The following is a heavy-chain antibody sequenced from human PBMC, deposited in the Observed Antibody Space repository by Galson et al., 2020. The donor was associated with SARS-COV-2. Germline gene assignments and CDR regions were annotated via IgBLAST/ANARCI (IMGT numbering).Heavy chain of an antibody. CDR2: ISYDGGKK. Sequence: TGGSLRLSCAASGFTFSNYAMHWIRQAPGKGLEWVAVISYDGGKKYFGDSVKGRFTISRDNSKNTLDLQMNSLKVEDTAIYYCASGSRGQGPFYGLDIWGQGTTVTVSS. CDR1: GFTFSNYA. D-gene: IGHD3-10*01. CDR3: ASGSRGQGPFYGLDI. V-gene: IGHV3-30-3*01. J-gene: IGHJ6*02.